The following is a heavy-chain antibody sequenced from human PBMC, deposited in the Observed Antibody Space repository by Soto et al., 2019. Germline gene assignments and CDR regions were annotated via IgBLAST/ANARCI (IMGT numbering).Heavy chain of an antibody. CDR3: ATEMGSIAALAGFDY. V-gene: IGHV1-69*01. D-gene: IGHD6-6*01. CDR1: GGTFSSYA. Sequence: QVQLVQSGAEVKKPGSSVKVSCTASGGTFSSYAISWVRQAPGQGLEWMGGIIPIFGTANYAQKFQGRVTITADESTNPAYMELSSLRSEDTAVYYCATEMGSIAALAGFDYWGQGTLVTVSS. CDR2: IIPIFGTA. J-gene: IGHJ4*02.